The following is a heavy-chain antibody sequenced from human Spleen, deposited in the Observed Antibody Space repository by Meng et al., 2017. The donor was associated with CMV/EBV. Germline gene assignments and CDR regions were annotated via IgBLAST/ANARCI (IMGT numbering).Heavy chain of an antibody. J-gene: IGHJ2*01. CDR1: GASVSSGDDF. Sequence: SETLSLTCTVSGASVSSGDDFWTWIRQHPGKGLEWVGFIHYKRRTYYNPSLESRVTISVDTSKNQFSLKLSSVTAADTAVYYCARDESGRTGTTPFSINWYFDLWGRGTLVTVSS. CDR2: IHYKRRT. D-gene: IGHD1-7*01. CDR3: ARDESGRTGTTPFSINWYFDL. V-gene: IGHV4-31*03.